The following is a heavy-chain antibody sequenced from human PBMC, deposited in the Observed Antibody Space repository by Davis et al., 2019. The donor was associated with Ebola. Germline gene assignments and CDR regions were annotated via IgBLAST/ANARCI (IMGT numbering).Heavy chain of an antibody. CDR2: IRSKANSYAT. J-gene: IGHJ4*02. Sequence: GGSLRLSCAASGFTFSGSAMHWVRQASGKGLEWVGRIRSKANSYATAYAASVKGRFTISRNDSKNTAYLQMNSLKTEDTAVYYCTATVTTSDYWGQGTLVTVSS. D-gene: IGHD4-17*01. CDR3: TATVTTSDY. CDR1: GFTFSGSA. V-gene: IGHV3-73*01.